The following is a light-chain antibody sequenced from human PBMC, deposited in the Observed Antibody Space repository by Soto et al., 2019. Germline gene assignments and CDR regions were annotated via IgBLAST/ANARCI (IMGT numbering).Light chain of an antibody. V-gene: IGLV1-40*01. CDR2: GND. J-gene: IGLJ1*01. CDR3: QSYDSSLSRFV. Sequence: QSVLTQSPSVSGAPGQRVTISCTGNSSNIGAGYDVHWYKQLPGTAPKVLIYGNDNRPLGVPDRFSGSKSGTSGSLVISGLQAEDEAGYYCQSYDSSLSRFVFGSGTKVTVL. CDR1: SSNIGAGYD.